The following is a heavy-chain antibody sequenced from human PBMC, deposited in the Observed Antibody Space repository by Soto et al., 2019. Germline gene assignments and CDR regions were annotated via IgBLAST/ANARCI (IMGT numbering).Heavy chain of an antibody. CDR1: GDSVSSNSAA. V-gene: IGHV6-1*01. CDR2: TYYRSKWYN. D-gene: IGHD2-15*01. Sequence: SQTLSLTCAISGDSVSSNSAAWNWIRQSPSRGLEWLGRTYYRSKWYNDYAVSVKSRITINPDTSKNQFSLQLNSVTPEDTAVYYCARVGYCSGGSCYSGYYFDYWGQGTLVTVSS. J-gene: IGHJ4*02. CDR3: ARVGYCSGGSCYSGYYFDY.